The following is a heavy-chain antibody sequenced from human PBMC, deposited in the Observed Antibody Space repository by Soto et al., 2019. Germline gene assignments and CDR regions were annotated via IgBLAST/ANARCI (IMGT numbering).Heavy chain of an antibody. V-gene: IGHV4-59*01. CDR1: GGSISSYY. J-gene: IGHJ3*02. CDR3: ARDCGGDCYAFDI. CDR2: IYYSGST. D-gene: IGHD2-21*02. Sequence: PSETLSLTCTVSGGSISSYYWSWIRQPPGKGLEWIGYIYYSGSTNYNPSLKSRVTISVDTSKNQSSLKLSSVTAADTAVYYCARDCGGDCYAFDIWGQGTMVTVS.